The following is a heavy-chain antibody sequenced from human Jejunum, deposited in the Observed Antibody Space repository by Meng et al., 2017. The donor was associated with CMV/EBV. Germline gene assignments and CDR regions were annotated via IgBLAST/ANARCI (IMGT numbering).Heavy chain of an antibody. Sequence: QVQLVQAGAEVKKPGASVKVSCRASGYTFTSYDINWVRQGTGQGLEWMGWMNPNRGTTGYAQKFQGRVTMTRNISKSTAYMDLSSLRSEDTAVYYCATGVADFEYWGQGTLVTVSS. V-gene: IGHV1-8*01. D-gene: IGHD6-19*01. J-gene: IGHJ4*02. CDR3: ATGVADFEY. CDR1: GYTFTSYD. CDR2: MNPNRGTT.